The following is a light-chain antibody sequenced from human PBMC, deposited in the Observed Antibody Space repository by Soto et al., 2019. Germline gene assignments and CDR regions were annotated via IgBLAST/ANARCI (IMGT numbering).Light chain of an antibody. J-gene: IGKJ5*01. V-gene: IGKV3-20*01. CDR2: GAS. CDR3: QQYGQSPQIT. Sequence: EIVWTQSPGTLSLSPGERATLSFRASQSVSSSYLAWYQQKPGQAPRLLIYGASTRATGIPDRFSGSGSGTDFSLTISRLEPEDFAVYYCQQYGQSPQITVGQGTRLEIK. CDR1: QSVSSSY.